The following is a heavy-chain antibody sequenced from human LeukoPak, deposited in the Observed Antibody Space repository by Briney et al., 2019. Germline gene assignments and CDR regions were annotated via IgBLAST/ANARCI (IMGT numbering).Heavy chain of an antibody. J-gene: IGHJ4*02. CDR2: ISGGGGT. V-gene: IGHV3-23*01. CDR3: ARYCGAASCYSGFDY. Sequence: GGSLRLSCAASGFTFGSYVMSWVRQAPGKGPEWVSAISGGGGTYYADSVKGRFTISRDNSKNTLYLQMNSLGGEDTALYYCARYCGAASCYSGFDYWGQGTLVTVAS. CDR1: GFTFGSYV. D-gene: IGHD2-15*01.